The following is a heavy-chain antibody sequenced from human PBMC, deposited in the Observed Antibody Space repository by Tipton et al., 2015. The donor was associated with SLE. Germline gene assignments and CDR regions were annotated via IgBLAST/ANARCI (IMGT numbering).Heavy chain of an antibody. D-gene: IGHD3-16*01. V-gene: IGHV4-39*07. CDR3: ARGIMGDHDY. J-gene: IGHJ4*02. CDR1: GGSISSSNYY. Sequence: TLSLTCTVSGGSISSSNYYWGWIRQPPGKGLEWIGEINHSGNTNYNPSLKSRVTISIDTSKNQFSLKLRSVAAADTAVYFCARGIMGDHDYWGQGTQVTVSS. CDR2: INHSGNT.